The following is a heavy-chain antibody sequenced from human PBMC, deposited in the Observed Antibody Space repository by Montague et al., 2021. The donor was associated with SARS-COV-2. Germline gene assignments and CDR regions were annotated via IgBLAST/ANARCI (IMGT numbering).Heavy chain of an antibody. Sequence: SETLSLTCAVYGGSFSGYYWSWIRQPPGKGLEWIGSIYYSGSTYYSPSLKSRVTISVDTSKNQFSLKLSSVTAADTAVYYCARHPLGYCSSTSCYVGWGRGTLVTVSS. J-gene: IGHJ4*02. V-gene: IGHV4-34*01. D-gene: IGHD2-2*01. CDR1: GGSFSGYY. CDR2: IYYSGST. CDR3: ARHPLGYCSSTSCYVG.